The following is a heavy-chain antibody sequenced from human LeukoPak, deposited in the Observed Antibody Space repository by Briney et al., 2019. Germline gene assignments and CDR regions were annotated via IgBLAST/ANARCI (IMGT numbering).Heavy chain of an antibody. J-gene: IGHJ4*02. V-gene: IGHV3-66*01. CDR1: GFTVSSNY. CDR3: ARDSKGSTAAFDY. Sequence: PGGSLRLSCAASGFTVSSNYMSWVRQAPGKGLEWVSVIYSGGSTYYADSVKGRFTISRDNSKNTLYLQMNSLRAEDTAVYYCARDSKGSTAAFDYWGQGTPVTVSS. CDR2: IYSGGST. D-gene: IGHD6-13*01.